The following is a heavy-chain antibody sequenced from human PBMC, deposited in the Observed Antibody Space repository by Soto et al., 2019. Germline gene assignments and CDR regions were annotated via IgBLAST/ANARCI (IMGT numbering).Heavy chain of an antibody. CDR3: TRHSSRVGYYFDY. Sequence: QVQLQESGPGLVKPSETLSLTCTVSGGSVSSGSYYWSWIRQPPGKGLEWIGYIYYSGSTNYNPSLKSRVTISVDTSKNQFSLKLSSVTAANTAVYYCTRHSSRVGYYFDYLGQGTLVTVSS. CDR1: GGSVSSGSYY. D-gene: IGHD6-13*01. J-gene: IGHJ4*02. CDR2: IYYSGST. V-gene: IGHV4-61*01.